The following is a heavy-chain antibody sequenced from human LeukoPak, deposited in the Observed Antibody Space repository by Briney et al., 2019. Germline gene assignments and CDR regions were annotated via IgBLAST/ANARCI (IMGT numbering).Heavy chain of an antibody. V-gene: IGHV3-30*18. CDR1: GFTFSSYG. CDR2: ISSDGSNK. CDR3: AKDHGYDSSGYTDY. Sequence: GGSLRLSCAASGFTFSSYGMHWVRQAPGKGLEWVAVISSDGSNKYYADSVKGRYTISRDNSKNTLYLQMNSLRAEDTAVYYCAKDHGYDSSGYTDYWGQGTLVTVSS. J-gene: IGHJ4*02. D-gene: IGHD3-22*01.